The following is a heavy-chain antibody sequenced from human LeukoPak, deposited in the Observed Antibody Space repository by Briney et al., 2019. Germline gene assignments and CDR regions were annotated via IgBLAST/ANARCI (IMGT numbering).Heavy chain of an antibody. J-gene: IGHJ4*02. CDR1: GFTFSSYA. CDR2: ISGSGGST. Sequence: GGSLRLSCAASGFTFSSYAMHWVRQAPGKGLEWVSVISGSGGSTSYADSVKGWFTISRDNSMNTLYLQMNSLRAEDTAVYYCAKDDRIQTRRYSYNYWGQGTLVTVSS. V-gene: IGHV3-23*01. D-gene: IGHD5-18*01. CDR3: AKDDRIQTRRYSYNY.